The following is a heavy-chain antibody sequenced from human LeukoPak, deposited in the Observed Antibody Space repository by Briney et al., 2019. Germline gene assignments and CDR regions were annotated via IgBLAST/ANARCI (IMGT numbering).Heavy chain of an antibody. D-gene: IGHD1-1*01. V-gene: IGHV4-39*02. J-gene: IGHJ5*02. CDR3: AREPTGTTRWFDP. Sequence: SETLSLTCTVSGGSISSSSDYWGWIRQAPGKGLEWIGSIYYHENTYYNSSLKSRVTISVDTSKNQFSLKLNSVTAADTAVYYCAREPTGTTRWFDPWGQGTLVTVSS. CDR1: GGSISSSSDY. CDR2: IYYHENT.